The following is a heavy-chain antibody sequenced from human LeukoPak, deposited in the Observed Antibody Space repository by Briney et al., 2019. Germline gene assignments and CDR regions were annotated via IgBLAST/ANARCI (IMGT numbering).Heavy chain of an antibody. CDR3: ARVWVATVYFDY. CDR1: GGSISSYY. CDR2: IYYIGST. J-gene: IGHJ4*02. V-gene: IGHV4-59*01. D-gene: IGHD5-12*01. Sequence: PSETLSLTCTVSGGSISSYYWSWIRQPPGKGLEWVGHIYYIGSTNYNPSLKSRVTISVDTSKNQFSLKLSSVTAADTAVYYCARVWVATVYFDYWGQGTLVTVSS.